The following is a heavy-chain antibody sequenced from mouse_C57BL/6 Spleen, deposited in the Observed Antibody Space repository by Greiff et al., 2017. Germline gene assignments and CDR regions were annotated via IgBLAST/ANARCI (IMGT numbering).Heavy chain of an antibody. CDR3: ARGTGTGAMDY. J-gene: IGHJ4*01. CDR2: IDPSASYT. CDR1: GYTFTSYW. D-gene: IGHD4-1*01. Sequence: QVQLQQSGAELVKPGASVKLSCKASGYTFTSYWMQWVQQRPGPGLEWIGEIDPSASYTNYNQTFKGKATLTVDTSSSTAYMQLSSLTAEDAAVYYCARGTGTGAMDYWGQGTSVTGSS. V-gene: IGHV1-50*01.